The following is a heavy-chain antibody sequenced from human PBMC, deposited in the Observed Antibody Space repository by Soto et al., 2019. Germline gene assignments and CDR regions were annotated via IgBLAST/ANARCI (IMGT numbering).Heavy chain of an antibody. D-gene: IGHD5-12*01. J-gene: IGHJ3*02. V-gene: IGHV4-59*08. CDR1: GDSISSYY. Sequence: ETLSLTCTVSGDSISSYYWSWIRQPPGKGLEWIGYIYYSGSTNYNPSLKSRVTISVDTSKNQFSLKLSSVTAADTAVYYCARQRGYSGYGTLFDIWGQGTMVTVSS. CDR3: ARQRGYSGYGTLFDI. CDR2: IYYSGST.